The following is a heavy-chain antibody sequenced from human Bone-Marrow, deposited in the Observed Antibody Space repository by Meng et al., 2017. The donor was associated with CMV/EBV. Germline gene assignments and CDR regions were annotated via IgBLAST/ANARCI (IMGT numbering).Heavy chain of an antibody. V-gene: IGHV3-11*04. J-gene: IGHJ6*02. CDR2: ISRSARTI. CDR3: AGGFERDYYYYVVDV. Sequence: GGSLRLSCAASGFTFSDYYMTWIRQAPGKGLEWLSYISRSARTIHHAESLGGRFTMSRDNGNNSLYLEMTSLRVEDTAVYYCAGGFERDYYYYVVDVWGQGPTVTVSS. CDR1: GFTFSDYY. D-gene: IGHD3-3*01.